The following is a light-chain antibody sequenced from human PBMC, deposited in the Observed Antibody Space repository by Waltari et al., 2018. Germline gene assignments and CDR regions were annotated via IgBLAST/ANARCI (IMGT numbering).Light chain of an antibody. Sequence: QSALTQPPSASGSPGQSVTISCPGTTSDVGGYNYLSWYQQHPGKAPKLIISEVTKRPSGVPDRFSGSKSGNTASLTVSGLQAEDEADYYCSSYAHSNTVVFGGGTRLTVL. V-gene: IGLV2-8*01. J-gene: IGLJ2*01. CDR2: EVT. CDR3: SSYAHSNTVV. CDR1: TSDVGGYNY.